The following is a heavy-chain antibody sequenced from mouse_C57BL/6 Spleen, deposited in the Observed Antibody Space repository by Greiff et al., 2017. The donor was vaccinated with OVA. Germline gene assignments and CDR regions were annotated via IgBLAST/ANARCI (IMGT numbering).Heavy chain of an antibody. CDR1: GYTFTSYG. D-gene: IGHD6-1*01. V-gene: IGHV1-81*01. CDR3: ARRGSDYYAMDY. CDR2: IYPRSGNT. J-gene: IGHJ4*01. Sequence: LQESGAELARPGASVKLSCKASGYTFTSYGISWVKQRTGQGLEWIGEIYPRSGNTYYNEKFKGKATLTADKSSSTAYMELRSLTSEDSAVYFCARRGSDYYAMDYWGQGTSVTVSS.